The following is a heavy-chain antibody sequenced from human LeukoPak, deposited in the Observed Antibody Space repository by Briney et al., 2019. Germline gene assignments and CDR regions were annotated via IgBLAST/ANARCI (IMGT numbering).Heavy chain of an antibody. J-gene: IGHJ5*02. CDR2: NNGDGSTT. D-gene: IGHD2-15*01. CDR1: GFSLSGYW. CDR3: ARDPRNVGLAP. V-gene: IGHV3-74*01. Sequence: PGGSLRLFCEASGFSLSGYWMYWVRQAPGKGLMYISRNNGDGSTTNYADVVKGRFTMSRDNVKNTLYLQMNSLRVEDTAVYYCARDPRNVGLAPWGQGTLVTVSS.